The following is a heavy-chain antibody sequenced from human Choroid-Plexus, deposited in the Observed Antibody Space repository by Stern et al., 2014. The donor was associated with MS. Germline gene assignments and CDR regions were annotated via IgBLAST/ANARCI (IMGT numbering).Heavy chain of an antibody. Sequence: MQLVESGGGVAQPGRPLILSCAASGFTFSNFGMHWVRQAPGKGLEWVALISYDGRDKYYEDSVKGRFTIFRDNSKNTLYMHMNSLRAEDTAVYYCAKDRQWSTYFFDYWGQGSLVTVSS. CDR1: GFTFSNFG. CDR3: AKDRQWSTYFFDY. D-gene: IGHD2-15*01. J-gene: IGHJ4*02. CDR2: ISYDGRDK. V-gene: IGHV3-30*18.